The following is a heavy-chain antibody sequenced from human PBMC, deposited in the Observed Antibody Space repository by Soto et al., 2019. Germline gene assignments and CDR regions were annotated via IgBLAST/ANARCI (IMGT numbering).Heavy chain of an antibody. Sequence: SVKVSCKASGGTFSSYAISWVRQAPGQGLEWMGGIIPIFGTANYAQKFQGRVTITADESTSTADMELSSLRSEDTAVYYCARWPPTTVTSLGYGMDVWGQGTTVTVSS. CDR3: ARWPPTTVTSLGYGMDV. J-gene: IGHJ6*02. CDR1: GGTFSSYA. CDR2: IIPIFGTA. V-gene: IGHV1-69*13. D-gene: IGHD4-4*01.